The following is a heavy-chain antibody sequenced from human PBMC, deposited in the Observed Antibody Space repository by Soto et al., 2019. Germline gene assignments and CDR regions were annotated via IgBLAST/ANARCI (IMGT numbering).Heavy chain of an antibody. J-gene: IGHJ5*02. V-gene: IGHV5-51*01. Sequence: PGESLKIFCKGSGYSFTSYWIGWVRQMPGKGLEWMGIIYPGDSDTRYSPSFQGQVTISADKSISTAYLQWSSLKASDTSMYYCARQARPLVPVNWFDPWGQGTLVTVSS. CDR2: IYPGDSDT. CDR1: GYSFTSYW. CDR3: ARQARPLVPVNWFDP. D-gene: IGHD2-2*01.